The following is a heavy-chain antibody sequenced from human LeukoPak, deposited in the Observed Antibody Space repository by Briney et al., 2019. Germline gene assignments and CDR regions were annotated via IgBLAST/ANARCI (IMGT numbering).Heavy chain of an antibody. CDR1: GGTFSSYA. J-gene: IGHJ4*02. CDR2: IIPIFGTA. CDR3: ARGGDGDILTGYWPGDY. V-gene: IGHV1-69*13. D-gene: IGHD3-9*01. Sequence: SVKVSCKASGGTFSSYAISWVRQAPGQGLEWMGMIIPIFGTANYAQKFQGRVTITADESTSTAYMELSSLRSEDTAVYYCARGGDGDILTGYWPGDYWGQGTLVTVSS.